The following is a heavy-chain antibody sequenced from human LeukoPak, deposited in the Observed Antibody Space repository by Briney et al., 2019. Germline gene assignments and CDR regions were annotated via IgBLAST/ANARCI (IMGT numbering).Heavy chain of an antibody. V-gene: IGHV1-8*01. CDR2: MNPNSGNT. Sequence: GASVKVSXKASGYTFTSYDINWVRQAPGQGLEWMGWMNPNSGNTGYAQKFQGRVTMTRNTSISTAYMELSSLRSEDTAVYYCARGRYSSSSHTGYYYYHYMDVWGKGTTVTVSS. D-gene: IGHD6-6*01. CDR3: ARGRYSSSSHTGYYYYHYMDV. CDR1: GYTFTSYD. J-gene: IGHJ6*03.